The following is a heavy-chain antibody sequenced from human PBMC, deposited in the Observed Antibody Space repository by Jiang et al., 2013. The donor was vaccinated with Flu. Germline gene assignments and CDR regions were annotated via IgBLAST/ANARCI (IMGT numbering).Heavy chain of an antibody. J-gene: IGHJ5*02. CDR3: ARSPLYGSGSYYSFPLGWFDP. D-gene: IGHD3-10*01. CDR2: IIPIFGTA. CDR1: GGTFSSYA. Sequence: SGAEVKKPGSSVKVSCKASGGTFSSYAISWVRQAPGQGLEWMGGIIPIFGTANYAQKFQGRVTITADESTSTAYMELSSLRSEDTAVYYCARSPLYGSGSYYSFPLGWFDPGAREPWSPSPQ. V-gene: IGHV1-69*01.